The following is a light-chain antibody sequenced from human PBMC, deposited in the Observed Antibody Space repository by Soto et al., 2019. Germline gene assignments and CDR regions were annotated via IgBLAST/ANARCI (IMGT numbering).Light chain of an antibody. CDR2: GAS. CDR3: QPYGRSLT. Sequence: EIVLTQSPGTLSLSPGERVTLSCRASQSVSSSNLAWYQQKPGQPPRLLIYGASSKATGIPDRFRGSGSGTDFTLTIGRLEPEDFAMYYCQPYGRSLTFGGVKNVEIK. V-gene: IGKV3-20*01. CDR1: QSVSSSN. J-gene: IGKJ4*01.